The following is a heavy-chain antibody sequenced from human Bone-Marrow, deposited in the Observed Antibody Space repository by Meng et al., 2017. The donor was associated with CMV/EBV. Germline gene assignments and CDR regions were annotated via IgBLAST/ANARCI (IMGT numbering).Heavy chain of an antibody. V-gene: IGHV1-8*01. CDR3: ASSITGTPTSPFDY. Sequence: ASGYTFTSYDNNWVRQATGQGLEWMGWMNPNSGNTGYAQKFQGRVTMTRNTSISTAYMELSSLRSEDTAVYYCASSITGTPTSPFDYWGQGTLVTVSS. CDR1: GYTFTSYD. J-gene: IGHJ4*02. D-gene: IGHD1-7*01. CDR2: MNPNSGNT.